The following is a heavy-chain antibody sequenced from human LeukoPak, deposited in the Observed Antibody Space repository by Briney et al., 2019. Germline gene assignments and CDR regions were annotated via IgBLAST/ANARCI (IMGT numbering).Heavy chain of an antibody. CDR1: GFTFDDYT. J-gene: IGHJ6*03. CDR2: ISWDGGST. V-gene: IGHV3-43D*03. CDR3: AKDGRIAAAGTEVYYYYYMDV. D-gene: IGHD6-13*01. Sequence: GGSLRLSCAASGFTFDDYTMHWVRQAPGKGLEWVSLISWDGGSTYYADSVKGRFTISRDNSKNSLYLQMNSLRAEDTALYYCAKDGRIAAAGTEVYYYYYMDVWGKGTTVTVSS.